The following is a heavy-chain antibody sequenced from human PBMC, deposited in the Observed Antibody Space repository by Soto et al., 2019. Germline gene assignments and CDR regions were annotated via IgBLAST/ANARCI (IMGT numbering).Heavy chain of an antibody. J-gene: IGHJ4*02. Sequence: SETLSLTCTVSGGSISGYYWSWIRQPPGKGLEWIGYIYYSGGTIYNPSLKSRVTISIDTSKNQFSLKLSSVTAADTAVYYCARARYDSSGYYYFDYWGQGTLVTVSS. D-gene: IGHD3-22*01. CDR3: ARARYDSSGYYYFDY. CDR1: GGSISGYY. CDR2: IYYSGGT. V-gene: IGHV4-59*01.